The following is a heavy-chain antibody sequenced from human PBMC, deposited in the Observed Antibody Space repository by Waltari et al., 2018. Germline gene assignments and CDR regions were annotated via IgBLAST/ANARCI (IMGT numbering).Heavy chain of an antibody. CDR2: IYHDGTS. J-gene: IGHJ5*02. Sequence: QVQLQESGPGLVEPSGTLSLTCTVSGGAIRGRGYYWCWLRQTPGKGLEWIASIYHDGTSYYTPSLKSRVTISVDTSENKFSLKLNSVTAADTAIYYCARPGSSSPYYWFNPWGQGILVTVSS. CDR3: ARPGSSSPYYWFNP. CDR1: GGAIRGRGYY. D-gene: IGHD2-2*01. V-gene: IGHV4-39*01.